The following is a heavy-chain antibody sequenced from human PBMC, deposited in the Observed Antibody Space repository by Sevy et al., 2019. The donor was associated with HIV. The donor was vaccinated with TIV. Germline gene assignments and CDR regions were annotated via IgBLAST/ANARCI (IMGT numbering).Heavy chain of an antibody. CDR1: GFTFSSYG. V-gene: IGHV3-30*18. Sequence: GGSLRLSCAASGFTFSSYGMHWVRQAPGKGLEWVAVISYDGSNKYYADSVKGRFTISRDNSKNTLYLQMNSLRAEDTAVYYCAKTQYSGSYKTGGGDAFDIWGQGTMVTVSS. D-gene: IGHD1-26*01. CDR3: AKTQYSGSYKTGGGDAFDI. J-gene: IGHJ3*02. CDR2: ISYDGSNK.